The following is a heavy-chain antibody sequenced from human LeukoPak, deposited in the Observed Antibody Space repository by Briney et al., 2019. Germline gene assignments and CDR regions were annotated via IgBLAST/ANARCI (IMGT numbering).Heavy chain of an antibody. CDR1: GFTFDDYA. CDR2: ISWDGGST. CDR3: ARRAGAYSHPYDY. J-gene: IGHJ4*02. D-gene: IGHD4/OR15-4a*01. Sequence: GGSLRLSCAASGFTFDDYAMHWVRQALGKGLEWVSLISWDGGSTYYADSVKGRFTISRDNSKNSLYLQMNSLRAEDTALYYCARRAGAYSHPYDYWGQGTLVTVSS. V-gene: IGHV3-43D*03.